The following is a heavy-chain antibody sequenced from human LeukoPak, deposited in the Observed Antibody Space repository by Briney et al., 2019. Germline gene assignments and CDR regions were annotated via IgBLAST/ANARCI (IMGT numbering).Heavy chain of an antibody. CDR1: GFTFDDYG. J-gene: IGHJ3*02. CDR2: INWNGGST. D-gene: IGHD6-19*01. Sequence: AGGSLRLSCAASGFTFDDYGMSWVRQAPGKGLEWVSGINWNGGSTGYADSVKGRFTISRDNAKNSLYLQMNSLRAEDTALYYCASSPGYSSGWSDDAFDIWGQGTMVTVSS. CDR3: ASSPGYSSGWSDDAFDI. V-gene: IGHV3-20*04.